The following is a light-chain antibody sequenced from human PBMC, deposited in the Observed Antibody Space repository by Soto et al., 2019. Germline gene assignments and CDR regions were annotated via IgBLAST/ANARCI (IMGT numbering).Light chain of an antibody. V-gene: IGKV1-39*01. Sequence: DIQRTQSPSSLSASVGDKVTITCRASQSISSYLNWYQQKPGKAPNLLIYAASSLQSGVPSRFSGSGSGTDFTLTISSLQPEDFTTYYCQQSYSTPQTFGQGTKVEIK. CDR2: AAS. CDR1: QSISSY. J-gene: IGKJ1*01. CDR3: QQSYSTPQT.